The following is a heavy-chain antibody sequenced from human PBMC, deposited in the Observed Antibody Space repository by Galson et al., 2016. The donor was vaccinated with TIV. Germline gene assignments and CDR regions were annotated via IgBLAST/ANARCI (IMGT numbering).Heavy chain of an antibody. J-gene: IGHJ4*02. Sequence: SLRLSCAASGFSFSTYGMHWVRQAPGKGLEWLAAIWYDGSHTYYGDSVKGRFTISRDNSKNTLYLQMNSLRAEGTAVYYCASGFNYGDFGGPEFDYWGRGTLVTVSS. CDR2: IWYDGSHT. CDR3: ASGFNYGDFGGPEFDY. CDR1: GFSFSTYG. D-gene: IGHD4-17*01. V-gene: IGHV3-33*01.